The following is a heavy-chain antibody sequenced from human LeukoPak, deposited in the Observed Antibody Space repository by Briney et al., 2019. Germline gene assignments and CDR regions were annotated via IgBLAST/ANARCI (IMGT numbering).Heavy chain of an antibody. D-gene: IGHD3-10*01. CDR1: GFTFTTYD. J-gene: IGHJ3*02. CDR3: AKKGGITMVRGVSAFDI. V-gene: IGHV3-23*01. CDR2: IDGSGAGT. Sequence: GGSLRLSCAASGFTFTTYDMSWVRQAPGRGLEWVSAIDGSGAGTYYADSVKGRFTISRDNSKNTLYLQMNSLRAEDTAVYYCAKKGGITMVRGVSAFDIWGQGTMVTVSS.